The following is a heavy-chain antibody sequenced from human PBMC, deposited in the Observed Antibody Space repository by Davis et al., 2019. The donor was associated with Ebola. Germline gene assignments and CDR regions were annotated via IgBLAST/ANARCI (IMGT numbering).Heavy chain of an antibody. D-gene: IGHD1-26*01. CDR2: IYYSGST. J-gene: IGHJ4*02. CDR3: ARTLPVGAKYYFDY. Sequence: MPGGSLRLSCTVSGGSISSSSYYWGWIRQPPGKGLEWIGSIYYSGSTYYNPSLKSRVTISVDTSKNQFSLKLSSVTAADTAVYYCARTLPVGAKYYFDYWGQGTLVTVSS. V-gene: IGHV4-39*01. CDR1: GGSISSSSYY.